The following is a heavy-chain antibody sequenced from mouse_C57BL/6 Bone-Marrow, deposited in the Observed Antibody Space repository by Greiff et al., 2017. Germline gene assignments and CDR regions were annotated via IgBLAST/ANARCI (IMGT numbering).Heavy chain of an antibody. CDR1: GYAFSSSW. Sequence: QVQLQQSGPELVKPGASVKISCKASGYAFSSSWMNWVKQRPGKGLEWIGRIYPGDGDTNYNGKFKGKATLTADKSSSTAYMQLSRLTSEDSAVYFCARWGIYYDYDDVYYYAMDYWGQGTSVTVSS. V-gene: IGHV1-82*01. CDR2: IYPGDGDT. J-gene: IGHJ4*01. CDR3: ARWGIYYDYDDVYYYAMDY. D-gene: IGHD2-4*01.